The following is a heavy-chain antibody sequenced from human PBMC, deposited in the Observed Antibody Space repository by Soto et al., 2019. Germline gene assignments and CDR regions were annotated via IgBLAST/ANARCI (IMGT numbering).Heavy chain of an antibody. D-gene: IGHD2-15*01. J-gene: IGHJ3*02. CDR2: ISGSGGST. CDR1: GFTFSSYA. V-gene: IGHV3-23*01. CDR3: AKADGYCSGGSCYSDSYDAFDI. Sequence: GGSLRLSCAASGFTFSSYAMSWVRQAPGKGLEWVSAISGSGGSTYYADSVNGRFTISRDNSKNTLYLQMNSLRAEDTAVYYCAKADGYCSGGSCYSDSYDAFDIWGQGTMVTVSS.